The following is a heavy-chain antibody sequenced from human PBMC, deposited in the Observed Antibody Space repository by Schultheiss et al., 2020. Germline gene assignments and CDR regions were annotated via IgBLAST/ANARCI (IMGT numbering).Heavy chain of an antibody. Sequence: ALVKVSCKASGYTFTSYAMNWVRQAPGQGLEWMGWINTNTGNPTYAQGFTGRFVFSLDTSVSTAYLQICSLKAEDTAVYYCATSHYGSGSFHDYWGQGTLVTVSS. J-gene: IGHJ4*02. CDR1: GYTFTSYA. CDR3: ATSHYGSGSFHDY. V-gene: IGHV7-4-1*01. CDR2: INTNTGNP. D-gene: IGHD3-10*01.